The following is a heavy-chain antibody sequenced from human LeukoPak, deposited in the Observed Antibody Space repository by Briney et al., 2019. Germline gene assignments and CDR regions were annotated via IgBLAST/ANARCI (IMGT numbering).Heavy chain of an antibody. J-gene: IGHJ4*02. CDR2: ISSSGSTI. V-gene: IGHV3-11*01. Sequence: GGSLRLSCAASGFTFSDYYMSWIRQAPGKGLEWVSYISSSGSTIYYADSVKGRFTISRDNAKNSLYLQMNSLRAEDTAVYYCARLEYYYDSSGYDCWGQGTLVTVSS. CDR1: GFTFSDYY. CDR3: ARLEYYYDSSGYDC. D-gene: IGHD3-22*01.